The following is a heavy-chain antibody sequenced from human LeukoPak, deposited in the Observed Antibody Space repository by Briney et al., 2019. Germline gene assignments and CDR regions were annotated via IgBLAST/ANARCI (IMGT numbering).Heavy chain of an antibody. CDR1: GFTFSDYG. Sequence: GGSLRLSCAASGFTFSDYGMHWVPQATGKALKWVAFIRNDGSYEYYPDSVKGRFTISRDNSRNALFLQMNSLRAEDTAVYYCAKGGSPSHNWFNSWGQGTLVTVSS. CDR3: AKGGSPSHNWFNS. D-gene: IGHD2-15*01. CDR2: IRNDGSYE. V-gene: IGHV3-30*02. J-gene: IGHJ5*01.